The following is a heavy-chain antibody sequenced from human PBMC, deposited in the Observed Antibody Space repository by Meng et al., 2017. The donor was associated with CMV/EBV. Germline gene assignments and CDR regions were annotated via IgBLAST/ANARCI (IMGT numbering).Heavy chain of an antibody. CDR2: IYYSGST. J-gene: IGHJ4*02. D-gene: IGHD3-10*01. CDR1: GGSISSSSYY. CDR3: VTWLWFGELSGYYFDY. Sequence: RLQLQESGPGLGKPSETLSLTCLFSGGSISSSSYYWGWIRQPPGKGLEWIGSIYYSGSTYYNPSLKSRVTISVDTSKNQFSLKLSSVTAADTAVYYCVTWLWFGELSGYYFDYWGQGTLVTVSS. V-gene: IGHV4-39*06.